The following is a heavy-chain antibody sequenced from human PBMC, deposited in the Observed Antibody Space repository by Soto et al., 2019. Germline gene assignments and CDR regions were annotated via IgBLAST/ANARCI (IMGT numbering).Heavy chain of an antibody. D-gene: IGHD3-3*01. V-gene: IGHV1-69*06. CDR2: IIPIFGTA. Sequence: GXSVKVSCKASGGSFSSYAISWVRQAPGQGLEWMGGIIPIFGTANYAQKFQGRVTITADKSTSTAYMELSSLRSEDTAVYYCARGSPFWSGYYYYGMDVWGQRTTVTVSS. CDR1: GGSFSSYA. CDR3: ARGSPFWSGYYYYGMDV. J-gene: IGHJ6*02.